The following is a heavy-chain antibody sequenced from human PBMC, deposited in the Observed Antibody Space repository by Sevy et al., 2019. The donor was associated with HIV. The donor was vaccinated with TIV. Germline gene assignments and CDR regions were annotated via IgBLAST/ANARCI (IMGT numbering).Heavy chain of an antibody. CDR1: GFTFSSYA. J-gene: IGHJ4*02. CDR2: ISYDGSNK. D-gene: IGHD1-26*01. V-gene: IGHV3-30-3*01. Sequence: GGSLRLSCAASGFTFSSYAMHWVRQAPGKGLEWVAVISYDGSNKYYADSVKGRFTISRDNSKNTLYLQMNSLRAEDTALYYCASDVVGATSWSYADYWGQGTLVTVSS. CDR3: ASDVVGATSWSYADY.